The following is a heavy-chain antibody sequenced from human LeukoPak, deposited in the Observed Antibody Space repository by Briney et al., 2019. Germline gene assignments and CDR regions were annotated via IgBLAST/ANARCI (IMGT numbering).Heavy chain of an antibody. CDR3: ARGPPIPGSAGYGMDV. J-gene: IGHJ6*02. D-gene: IGHD3-10*01. CDR2: INHSGST. CDR1: GGSFSGYY. V-gene: IGHV4-34*01. Sequence: SETLSLTCAVYGGSFSGYYWSWIRQPPGKGLEWIGEINHSGSTNYNPSLKSRVTISVDTSKNQFSLKLSSVTAADTAVYYCARGPPIPGSAGYGMDVWGQGTTVTVSS.